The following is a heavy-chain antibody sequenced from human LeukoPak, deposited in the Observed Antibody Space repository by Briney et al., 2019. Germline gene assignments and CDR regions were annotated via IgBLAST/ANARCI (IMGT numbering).Heavy chain of an antibody. V-gene: IGHV4-34*01. CDR3: ARSMVRGVVSVLYI. D-gene: IGHD3-10*01. Sequence: KPSETLSLTCAVYGGSFSGYYWSWIRQPPGKGLEWIGEINHSGSTNYNPSLKSRVTISVDTSKNQFSLKLSSVTAADTAVYYCARSMVRGVVSVLYIWGQGTMVTVSS. CDR1: GGSFSGYY. J-gene: IGHJ3*02. CDR2: INHSGST.